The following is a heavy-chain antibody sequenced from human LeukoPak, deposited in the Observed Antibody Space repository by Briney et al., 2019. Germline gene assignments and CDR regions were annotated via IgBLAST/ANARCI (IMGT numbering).Heavy chain of an antibody. Sequence: GGSLRLSCAASGYTFSSYSMNWVRQAPGKGLEWVSSISSSSSYIYYADSVKGRFTISRDNAKNSLYLQMNSLRAEDTAVYYCARADWDTAMIDYWGQGTLVTVSS. CDR1: GYTFSSYS. V-gene: IGHV3-21*01. J-gene: IGHJ4*02. CDR3: ARADWDTAMIDY. D-gene: IGHD5-18*01. CDR2: ISSSSSYI.